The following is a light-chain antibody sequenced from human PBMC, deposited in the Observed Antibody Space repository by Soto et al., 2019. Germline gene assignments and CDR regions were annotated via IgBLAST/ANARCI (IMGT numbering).Light chain of an antibody. Sequence: DIQMTQSPSSLSASVGDRVTITCRASQSISSYLNWYQQKPGKAPKLLIYAASSLQSGVPSRFSGSGSGTDFTLNISSLQPEDFATYYCQQSYSTLFPFGPGTKVDIK. CDR3: QQSYSTLFP. CDR2: AAS. CDR1: QSISSY. J-gene: IGKJ3*01. V-gene: IGKV1-39*01.